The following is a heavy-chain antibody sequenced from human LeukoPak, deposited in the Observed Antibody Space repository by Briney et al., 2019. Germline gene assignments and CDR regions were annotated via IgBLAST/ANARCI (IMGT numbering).Heavy chain of an antibody. V-gene: IGHV4-39*01. CDR3: ARRTRGLGLDYDI. J-gene: IGHJ3*02. Sequence: SETLSLTCTAAAVTISSSRCFWGWVRQPPGKGLEWIGSIHYDGSTNYNPSLESRVTISIDRSTNQFSLKLSSVTAADTDVYHCARRTRGLGLDYDIWGQGAMVTVSS. D-gene: IGHD3-16*01. CDR1: AVTISSSRCF. CDR2: IHYDGST.